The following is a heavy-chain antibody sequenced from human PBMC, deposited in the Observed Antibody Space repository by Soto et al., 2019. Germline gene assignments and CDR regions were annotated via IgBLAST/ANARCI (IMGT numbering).Heavy chain of an antibody. V-gene: IGHV3-7*05. J-gene: IGHJ3*02. CDR3: ARDLRLCTNGVCYPWRGAFDI. CDR1: GFTFSSYW. Sequence: GGSLRLSCAASGFTFSSYWMSWVRQAPGKGLEWVANIKQDGSEKYYVDSVKGRFTISRDNAKNSLYLQMNSLRAEDTAVYYCARDLRLCTNGVCYPWRGAFDIWGQGTMVTVSS. D-gene: IGHD2-8*01. CDR2: IKQDGSEK.